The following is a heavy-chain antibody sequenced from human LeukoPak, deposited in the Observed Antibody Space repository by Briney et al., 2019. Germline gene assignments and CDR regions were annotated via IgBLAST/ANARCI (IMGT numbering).Heavy chain of an antibody. D-gene: IGHD6-13*01. CDR1: GGTFSSYT. CDR2: IIPILGIA. CDR3: ARDPFYLGYSSSWFDY. Sequence: SVKASCKASGGTFSSYTISWVRQAPGQGLEWMGRIIPILGIANYAQKFQGRVTITADKSTSTAYMELSSLRSEDTAVYYCARDPFYLGYSSSWFDYWGQGTLVTVSS. J-gene: IGHJ4*02. V-gene: IGHV1-69*04.